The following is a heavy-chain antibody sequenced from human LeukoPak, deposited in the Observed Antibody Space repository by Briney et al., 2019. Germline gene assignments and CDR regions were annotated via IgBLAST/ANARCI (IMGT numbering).Heavy chain of an antibody. CDR3: ARERIAAAGRVLYYYYGMDV. CDR1: GYTFTSYG. J-gene: IGHJ6*02. V-gene: IGHV1-18*01. D-gene: IGHD6-13*01. Sequence: ASVKVSCKASGYTFTSYGISWVQQAPGQGLEWMGWISAYNGNTNYAQKLQGRVTMTTDTSTSTAYMELRSLRSDDTAVYYCARERIAAAGRVLYYYYGMDVWGQGTTVTVSS. CDR2: ISAYNGNT.